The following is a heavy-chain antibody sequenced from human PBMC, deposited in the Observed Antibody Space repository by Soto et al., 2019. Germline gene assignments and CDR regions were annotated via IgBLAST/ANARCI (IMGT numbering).Heavy chain of an antibody. Sequence: PSATRSITCAVSGDSISSSVWWTWVRQPPGKGLEWIGEVFHTGDTYFNPSLRSRVAMSVDKSTNEFSLKVTSVTAADTAIYYCARKAWVRFDYWGQGALVTVSS. V-gene: IGHV4-4*02. J-gene: IGHJ4*02. CDR3: ARKAWVRFDY. D-gene: IGHD7-27*01. CDR2: VFHTGDT. CDR1: GDSISSSVW.